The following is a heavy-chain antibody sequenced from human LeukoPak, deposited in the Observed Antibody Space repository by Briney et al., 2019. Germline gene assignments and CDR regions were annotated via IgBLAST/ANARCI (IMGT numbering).Heavy chain of an antibody. CDR2: ISSSGSTI. CDR1: GFTFSSYE. D-gene: IGHD3-10*01. CDR3: ARDLGELLFHGAFDI. J-gene: IGHJ3*02. Sequence: GGSLRLSCAASGFTFSSYEMNWVRQAPGKGLEWVSYISSSGSTIYYADSVKGRFTISRDKSKNTLYLQMNSLRAEDTAVYYCARDLGELLFHGAFDIWGQGTMVTVSS. V-gene: IGHV3-48*03.